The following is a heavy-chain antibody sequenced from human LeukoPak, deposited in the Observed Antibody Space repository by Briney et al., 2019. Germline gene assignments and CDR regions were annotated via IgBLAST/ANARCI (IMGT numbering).Heavy chain of an antibody. CDR2: IYYNGST. Sequence: SETLSLTCTVSRGSISSCYWTWIRQPPGKGLEWIGYIYYNGSTNYNPSLKSRVSMSVDTSKNQFSLKLSSVTAADTAVYYCARDQGEDSGTYFRYYYYYYLDVWGKGTTVTVSS. CDR1: RGSISSCY. V-gene: IGHV4-59*12. D-gene: IGHD1-26*01. J-gene: IGHJ6*03. CDR3: ARDQGEDSGTYFRYYYYYYLDV.